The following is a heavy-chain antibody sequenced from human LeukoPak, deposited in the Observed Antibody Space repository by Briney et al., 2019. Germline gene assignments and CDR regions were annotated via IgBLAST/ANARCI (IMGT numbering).Heavy chain of an antibody. CDR1: GGSFSGYY. CDR2: INHSGST. Sequence: PSETLSLTCAVYGGSFSGYYWSWIRQPPGKGLEWIGEINHSGSTNYNPSLKSRVTISVDTSKNQFSLKLSSVTAADTAVYYCASHGYDSSGYYNFYFDYWGQGTLVTVSS. V-gene: IGHV4-34*01. D-gene: IGHD3-22*01. J-gene: IGHJ4*02. CDR3: ASHGYDSSGYYNFYFDY.